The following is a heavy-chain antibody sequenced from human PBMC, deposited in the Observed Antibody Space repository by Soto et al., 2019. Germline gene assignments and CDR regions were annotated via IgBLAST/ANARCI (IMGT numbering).Heavy chain of an antibody. Sequence: KPSETLSLTCTVSGGSINTFYWRWVRQPAGKGLEWIGLIFSSGSTSFNPSLESRVAMSVDTSKNHFSLNLSSVTAADMAVYYCAREGSYSADNFAYGIQLWSFDFWGQGALVTVSS. V-gene: IGHV4-4*07. CDR1: GGSINTFY. CDR2: IFSSGST. D-gene: IGHD5-18*01. CDR3: AREGSYSADNFAYGIQLWSFDF. J-gene: IGHJ4*02.